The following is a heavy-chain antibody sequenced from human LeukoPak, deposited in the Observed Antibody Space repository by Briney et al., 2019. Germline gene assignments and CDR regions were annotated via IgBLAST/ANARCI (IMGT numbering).Heavy chain of an antibody. CDR3: ARRYDILTGDAFDI. CDR2: IYYSGST. D-gene: IGHD3-9*01. Sequence: SEPLSLTRTVSCGSISSYYWSWIRQPPRKGLQWVGYIYYSGSTNYNPSLKSRVTISVDTSKNQFSLKLSSVTAADTAVYYCARRYDILTGDAFDIWGQGTMVTVSS. J-gene: IGHJ3*02. V-gene: IGHV4-59*08. CDR1: CGSISSYY.